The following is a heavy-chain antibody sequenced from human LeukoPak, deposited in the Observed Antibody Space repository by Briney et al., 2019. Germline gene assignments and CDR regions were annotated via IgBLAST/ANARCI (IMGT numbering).Heavy chain of an antibody. D-gene: IGHD1-26*01. CDR3: ARVSGSYGIDY. V-gene: IGHV3-74*01. J-gene: IGHJ4*02. CDR2: TNSDGSST. CDR1: GFTFSSYW. Sequence: GGSLRLSCAASGFTFSSYWIHWVRQAPGKGLVWVSRTNSDGSSTSYADSVKGRFTISRDNAKNTLYLQMNSLRAEDTAVYYCARVSGSYGIDYWGQGTLVTVSS.